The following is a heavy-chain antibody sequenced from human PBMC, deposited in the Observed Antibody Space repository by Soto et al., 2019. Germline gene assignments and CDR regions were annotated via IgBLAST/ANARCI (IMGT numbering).Heavy chain of an antibody. CDR3: ARSPPSYDYVWGTQYRWADY. Sequence: ASVKVSCKASGYTFTSYGISWVRQAPGQGLERMGWISAYNGNTNYAQKLQGRVTMTTDTSTSTAYMELRSLRSDDTAVYYCARSPPSYDYVWGTQYRWADYWGQGTLVTVSS. J-gene: IGHJ4*02. V-gene: IGHV1-18*01. CDR1: GYTFTSYG. CDR2: ISAYNGNT. D-gene: IGHD3-16*01.